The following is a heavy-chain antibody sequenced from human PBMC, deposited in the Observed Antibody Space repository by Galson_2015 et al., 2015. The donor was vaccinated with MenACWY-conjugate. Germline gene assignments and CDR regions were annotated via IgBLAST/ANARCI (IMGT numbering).Heavy chain of an antibody. Sequence: SLRLSCAASGFTFISYAMHWVRQAPGKGLEWVAFIRYDGSDKYYADSVKGRVTLSRDNSKNTLYLQMNSLRAEDTAVYYCARHNTHGGNSVDYWGQGTLVTVSS. CDR1: GFTFISYA. CDR2: IRYDGSDK. V-gene: IGHV3-30*02. CDR3: ARHNTHGGNSVDY. J-gene: IGHJ4*02. D-gene: IGHD4-23*01.